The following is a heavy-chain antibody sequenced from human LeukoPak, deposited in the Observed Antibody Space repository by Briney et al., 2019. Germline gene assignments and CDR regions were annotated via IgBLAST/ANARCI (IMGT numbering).Heavy chain of an antibody. J-gene: IGHJ5*02. D-gene: IGHD2-2*01. Sequence: PSQTLSLTCTVSGGSISSGGYYWSWIRQPPGKGLEWIGSVYYSGSTFYYPSLKSRVTISVDTSKNQFSLKLSSVTAADTAVYYCARQDRYCSNNRCLNWFDPWGQGTLVTVSS. CDR1: GGSISSGGYY. CDR3: ARQDRYCSNNRCLNWFDP. V-gene: IGHV4-39*01. CDR2: VYYSGST.